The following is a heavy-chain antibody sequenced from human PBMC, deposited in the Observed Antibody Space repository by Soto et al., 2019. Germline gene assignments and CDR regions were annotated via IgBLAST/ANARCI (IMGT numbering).Heavy chain of an antibody. V-gene: IGHV4-59*08. CDR2: IYYSGST. Sequence: LSLTCTVSGGSISSYYWSWIRQPPGKGLEWIGYIYYSGSTNYNPSLKSRVTISVDTSKNQFSLKLSSVTAADTAVYYCARHGAAARGWFDPWGQGTLVTVSS. CDR1: GGSISSYY. CDR3: ARHGAAARGWFDP. D-gene: IGHD6-13*01. J-gene: IGHJ5*02.